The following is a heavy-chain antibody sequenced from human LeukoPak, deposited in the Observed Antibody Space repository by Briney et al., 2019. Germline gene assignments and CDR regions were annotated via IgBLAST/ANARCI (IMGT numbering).Heavy chain of an antibody. J-gene: IGHJ6*02. CDR3: ARWGYSSSSPRGNDYYYGMDV. D-gene: IGHD6-6*01. CDR1: GYTFTGYY. CDR2: INPNSGGT. V-gene: IGHV1-2*06. Sequence: ASVKVSCKASGYTFTGYYMHWVRQAPGQGLEWMGRINPNSGGTNYAQKFQGRVTMTRDTSISTAYMELSRLRSDDTAVYYCARWGYSSSSPRGNDYYYGMDVWGQGTTVTVSS.